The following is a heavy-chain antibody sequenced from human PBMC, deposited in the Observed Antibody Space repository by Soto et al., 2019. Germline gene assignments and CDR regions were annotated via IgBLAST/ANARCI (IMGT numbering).Heavy chain of an antibody. J-gene: IGHJ4*02. CDR1: GYTFTSYG. D-gene: IGHD2-15*01. Sequence: QVQLVQSGGEVKKPGASVKVSCKASGYTFTSYGISWVRQAPGQALEWMGWISADNGATDNAQKLQGRVTMTTDTSTSTAYMQLRSLRSDDTAVYYCARVDDIVVVGADYSGQGTLVTVAS. CDR2: ISADNGAT. CDR3: ARVDDIVVVGADY. V-gene: IGHV1-18*01.